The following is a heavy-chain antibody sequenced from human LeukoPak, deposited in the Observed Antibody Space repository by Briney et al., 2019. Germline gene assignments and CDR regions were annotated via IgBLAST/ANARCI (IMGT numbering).Heavy chain of an antibody. CDR1: GFTFNSYS. Sequence: GGSLRLSCAASGFTFNSYSMNWVRQAPGKGLEWVSYISSSSSTIYYADSVKGRFTISRDNAKNSLYLQMNSLRAEDTAVYYCARAGPDFWSGYSHYWGQGTLVTVSS. CDR3: ARAGPDFWSGYSHY. V-gene: IGHV3-48*01. CDR2: ISSSSSTI. J-gene: IGHJ4*02. D-gene: IGHD3-3*01.